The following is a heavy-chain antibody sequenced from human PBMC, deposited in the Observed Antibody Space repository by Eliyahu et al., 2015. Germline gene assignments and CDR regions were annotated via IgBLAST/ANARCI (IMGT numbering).Heavy chain of an antibody. V-gene: IGHV1-2*04. J-gene: IGHJ4*02. CDR3: ASGPPVDTAWKXYFDY. Sequence: QVQLVQSGAEVKKPGASVKVXCKAFGYTFTGYYMHXVRQAPGQGLEWMGWINPNSGGINYAQKFQGWVTMTSTSISTAYMELSRLRSDDTAVYYCASGPPVDTAWKXYFDYWGQGTLVTVSS. D-gene: IGHD5-18*01. CDR1: GYTFTGYY. CDR2: INPNSGGI.